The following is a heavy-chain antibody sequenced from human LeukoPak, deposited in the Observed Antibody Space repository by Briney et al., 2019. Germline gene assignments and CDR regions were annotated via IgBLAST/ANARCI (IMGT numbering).Heavy chain of an antibody. CDR3: ARDPHVLLWFGEPKRGGSWFDP. J-gene: IGHJ5*02. CDR2: IYYSGST. Sequence: SETLSLTCTVSGGSISSYYWSWIRQPPGKGLEWIGYIYYSGSTNYNPSLKSRVTISVDTSKNQFSLKLSSVTAADTAVYYCARDPHVLLWFGEPKRGGSWFDPWGQGTLVTVSS. CDR1: GGSISSYY. D-gene: IGHD3-10*01. V-gene: IGHV4-59*12.